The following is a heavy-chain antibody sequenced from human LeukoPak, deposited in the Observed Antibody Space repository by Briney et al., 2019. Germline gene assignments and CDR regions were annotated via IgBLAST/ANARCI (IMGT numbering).Heavy chain of an antibody. CDR3: ARGGSRLLTSYIFDY. J-gene: IGHJ4*02. V-gene: IGHV3-7*01. CDR1: GSTFSRYW. CDR2: IKQDGSEK. Sequence: PGGSLRLSCAASGSTFSRYWMSWVRQAPGKGLGWVANIKQDGSEKYYADSVKGRFTIFRDNAKNSLYVQVNSLRAEDTAVYYCARGGSRLLTSYIFDYWGQGTLVTVSS. D-gene: IGHD3-16*01.